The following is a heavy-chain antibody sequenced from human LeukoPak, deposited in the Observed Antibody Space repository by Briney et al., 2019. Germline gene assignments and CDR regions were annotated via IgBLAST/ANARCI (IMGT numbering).Heavy chain of an antibody. Sequence: GGSLRLSCAASGFTFSAYTMNWVRQAPGKGLEWVSSISSSTSYIYYADSVKGRFTISRDNAKDSLYLQVSSLRAEDTAVYYCARVRASSGYLFDYWGQGTLVAVSS. CDR2: ISSSTSYI. V-gene: IGHV3-21*01. D-gene: IGHD5-12*01. CDR3: ARVRASSGYLFDY. J-gene: IGHJ4*02. CDR1: GFTFSAYT.